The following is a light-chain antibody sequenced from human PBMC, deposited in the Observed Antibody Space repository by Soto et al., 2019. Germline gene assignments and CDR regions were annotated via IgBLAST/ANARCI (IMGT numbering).Light chain of an antibody. V-gene: IGLV2-11*01. CDR2: LVS. J-gene: IGLJ2*01. CDR3: SSYAGSNNLV. Sequence: QSALTQPRSVSGSPGQSVTISCTGTSSDVGNYNYVSWYQQHPGKAPKLMIYLVSKRPSGVPDRFSGSKSGNTASLTITGLQAEDEADYYCSSYAGSNNLVFGGGTKLTVL. CDR1: SSDVGNYNY.